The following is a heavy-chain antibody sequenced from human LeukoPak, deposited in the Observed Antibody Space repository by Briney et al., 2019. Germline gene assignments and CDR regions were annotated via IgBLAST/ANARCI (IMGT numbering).Heavy chain of an antibody. J-gene: IGHJ4*02. CDR1: GFTFSSYG. CDR2: IWYDGSNK. CDR3: ASSSSSSPDY. V-gene: IGHV3-33*01. D-gene: IGHD6-6*01. Sequence: GGSLRLSRAASGFTFSSYGMHWVRQAPGKGLEWVAVIWYDGSNKYYADSVKGRFTISRDNSKNTLYLQMNSLRAEDTAVYYCASSSSSSPDYWGQGTLVTVSS.